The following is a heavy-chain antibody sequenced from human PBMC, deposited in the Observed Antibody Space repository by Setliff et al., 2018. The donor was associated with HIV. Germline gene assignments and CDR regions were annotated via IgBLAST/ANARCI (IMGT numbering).Heavy chain of an antibody. CDR1: GGSIGTYY. Sequence: SETLSLTCTVSGGSIGTYYWNWIRLPAGKGLERIGRIYASGTNYNPSLKSRVTMSLDTSKRQFSLKLTSVTAADTAVYYCAREGLWNCRGGTCNDGLDIWGQGTKVTVSS. J-gene: IGHJ3*02. CDR3: AREGLWNCRGGTCNDGLDI. CDR2: IYASGT. V-gene: IGHV4-4*07. D-gene: IGHD2-15*01.